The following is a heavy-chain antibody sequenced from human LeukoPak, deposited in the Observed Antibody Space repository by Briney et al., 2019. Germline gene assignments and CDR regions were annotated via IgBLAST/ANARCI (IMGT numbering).Heavy chain of an antibody. Sequence: SETLSLTCTVSGGSIHTYFWSRVRQTPGKGLEWIGDIYSSGSTNYNPSLMGRLDLSVDTSKKQFSLNLRSVTAADTAVYYCARVGAAGPYYYYYYMDVWGKGTTVTVSS. CDR3: ARVGAAGPYYYYYYMDV. D-gene: IGHD6-13*01. J-gene: IGHJ6*03. CDR1: GGSIHTYF. V-gene: IGHV4-59*08. CDR2: IYSSGST.